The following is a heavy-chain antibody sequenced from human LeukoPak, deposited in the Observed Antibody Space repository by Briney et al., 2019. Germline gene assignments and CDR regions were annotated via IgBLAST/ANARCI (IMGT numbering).Heavy chain of an antibody. J-gene: IGHJ2*01. CDR3: ARETRESRYFDL. CDR2: IHTSGST. Sequence: SQTLSLTCTVSGGSISSYFWSWIRQPAGKGLEWIGRIHTSGSTNYNSSLKTRVAMSLDTSKNQSSLNLTSVTAADTAVYYCARETRESRYFDLWGRGTPVTVSS. D-gene: IGHD4-23*01. CDR1: GGSISSYF. V-gene: IGHV4-4*07.